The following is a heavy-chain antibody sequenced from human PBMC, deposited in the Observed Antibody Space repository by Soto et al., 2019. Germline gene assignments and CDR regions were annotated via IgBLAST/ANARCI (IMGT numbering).Heavy chain of an antibody. CDR3: ARLSCSTTTCDSWFDP. CDR2: IDPRDSYV. CDR1: GYTFTTFW. V-gene: IGHV5-10-1*01. D-gene: IGHD2-2*01. J-gene: IGHJ5*02. Sequence: GESLKISCTGFGYTFTTFWISWVRQMPGKGLEWMGRIDPRDSYVNYSPSFQGHVTISLDKSISTAYLQWGSLKASDTAMYYCARLSCSTTTCDSWFDPWGQGTLVTVSS.